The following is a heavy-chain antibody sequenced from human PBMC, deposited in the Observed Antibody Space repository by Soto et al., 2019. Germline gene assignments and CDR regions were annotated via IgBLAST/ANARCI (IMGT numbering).Heavy chain of an antibody. J-gene: IGHJ5*02. CDR3: ARDMHAGFTHYFDP. CDR2: IYRTGST. CDR1: GGSFTSNNW. D-gene: IGHD1-26*01. Sequence: SETLSLTCAVSGGSFTSNNWWTWVRQPPGQGLEWIGEIYRTGSTNYNPSLKSRVTISLDKSENQLSLKLTSMTAADTAVYYCARDMHAGFTHYFDPWGQGTLVTVSS. V-gene: IGHV4-4*02.